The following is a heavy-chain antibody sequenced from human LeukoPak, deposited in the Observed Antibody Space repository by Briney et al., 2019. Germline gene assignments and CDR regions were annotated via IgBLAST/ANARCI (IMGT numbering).Heavy chain of an antibody. J-gene: IGHJ4*02. D-gene: IGHD2-2*01. CDR2: IHPYGHT. CDR3: SRGKDQSKTGDS. V-gene: IGHV4-34*01. Sequence: SETLSLTCAVYGGSFSDYYWSWIRQPPGKGLEWLGVIHPYGHTNLNPSLRSRVSNSIDTPNNQFSLKLTSVTAADTALYYCSRGKDQSKTGDSWGQGTLVTVSS. CDR1: GGSFSDYY.